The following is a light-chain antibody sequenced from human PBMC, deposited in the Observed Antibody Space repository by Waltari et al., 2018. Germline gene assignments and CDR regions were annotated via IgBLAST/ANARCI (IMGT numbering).Light chain of an antibody. J-gene: IGLJ2*01. CDR1: SRDVGGYNF. V-gene: IGLV2-14*01. Sequence: QSALTQPVSVSGSPGQSITISCTGTSRDVGGYNFVSWYQQFPGEAPRLIIYDVTNRPSGVSSRFSGSKSGDTASLTISGLQTEDEADYYCSSYTSSSTLKLFGGGTKLTVL. CDR2: DVT. CDR3: SSYTSSSTLKL.